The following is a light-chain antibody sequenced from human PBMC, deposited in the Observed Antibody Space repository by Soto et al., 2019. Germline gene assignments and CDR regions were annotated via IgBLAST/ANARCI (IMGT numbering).Light chain of an antibody. V-gene: IGKV1-5*01. Sequence: DIPMTQSPSTLSASVGDKVTITCRASQRISTWLAWYQQMPGTAPKILIYEASTLDSGVPSRFSGSGSGTEFTLTISSLQPDDFATYYCQQYDSYPVTFGGGTKVETK. CDR3: QQYDSYPVT. CDR1: QRISTW. J-gene: IGKJ4*01. CDR2: EAS.